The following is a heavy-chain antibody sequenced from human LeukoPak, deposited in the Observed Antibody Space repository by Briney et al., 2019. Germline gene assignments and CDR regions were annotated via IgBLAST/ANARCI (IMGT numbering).Heavy chain of an antibody. D-gene: IGHD3-16*01. CDR1: GFTFSYYC. J-gene: IGHJ6*03. CDR3: ARGLGHGDYYYYMDV. Sequence: QPGGSLRLSCAASGFTFSYYCMSWVRQAPGKGLEWVANIKQDGSEKYYVDSVKGRFTISRDNAKNSLYLQMNSLRAEDTAVYYCARGLGHGDYYYYMDVWGKGTTVTVSS. V-gene: IGHV3-7*01. CDR2: IKQDGSEK.